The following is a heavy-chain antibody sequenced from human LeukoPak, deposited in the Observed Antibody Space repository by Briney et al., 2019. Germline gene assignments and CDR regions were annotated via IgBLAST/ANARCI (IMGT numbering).Heavy chain of an antibody. Sequence: ASVKVSFKASGYTFTCYYMHWVRQAPGQGREGRGWINPNSGGTNYAQKFQGRVTMTSDTSISTAYMELSRLRSDDTAVYYCARVGYYGSGSYNYYYYMDVWGKGTTVTVSS. CDR1: GYTFTCYY. CDR3: ARVGYYGSGSYNYYYYMDV. D-gene: IGHD3-10*01. J-gene: IGHJ6*03. V-gene: IGHV1-2*02. CDR2: INPNSGGT.